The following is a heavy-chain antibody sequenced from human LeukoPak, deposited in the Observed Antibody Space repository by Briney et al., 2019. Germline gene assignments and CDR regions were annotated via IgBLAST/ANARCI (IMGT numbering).Heavy chain of an antibody. J-gene: IGHJ4*02. CDR3: ARGITSTFDY. D-gene: IGHD3-16*01. Sequence: ASVKVSCKASGGAFTSYDINWVRQATGQGLEWMGWMNPNSGNTGYAQKFQGRVTITRNTSISTAYMELSSLRSEDTAVYYCARGITSTFDYWGQGTLVTVSS. V-gene: IGHV1-8*03. CDR2: MNPNSGNT. CDR1: GGAFTSYD.